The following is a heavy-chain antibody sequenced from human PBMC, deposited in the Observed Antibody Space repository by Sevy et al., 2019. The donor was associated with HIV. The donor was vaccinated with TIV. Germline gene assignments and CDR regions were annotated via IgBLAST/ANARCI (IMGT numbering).Heavy chain of an antibody. CDR2: IRYDGSDK. CDR3: AKDLGGPGRRYFDN. J-gene: IGHJ4*02. D-gene: IGHD1-26*01. CDR1: GFTFSNYG. V-gene: IGHV3-30*02. Sequence: GGSLRLSCAASGFTFSNYGMHWVRLVPGKGLEWVTFIRYDGSDKYYAASAKGRFTISRDDSKNTLHLQMDSLRAEDTAIYYCAKDLGGPGRRYFDNWGQGTLVTVSS.